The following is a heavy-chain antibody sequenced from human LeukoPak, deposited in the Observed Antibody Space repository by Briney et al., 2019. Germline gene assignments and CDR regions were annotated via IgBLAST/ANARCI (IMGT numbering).Heavy chain of an antibody. CDR3: AKDLPHYYDSSGYYSLDYYYGMDV. J-gene: IGHJ6*02. CDR2: ISGSGGST. V-gene: IGHV3-23*01. CDR1: GFTFSSYA. D-gene: IGHD3-22*01. Sequence: GGSLRLSCAASGFTFSSYAMSWARQAPGKGLEWVSAISGSGGSTYYADSVKGRFTISRDNSKNTLYLQMNSLRAEDTAVYYCAKDLPHYYDSSGYYSLDYYYGMDVWGQGTTVTVSS.